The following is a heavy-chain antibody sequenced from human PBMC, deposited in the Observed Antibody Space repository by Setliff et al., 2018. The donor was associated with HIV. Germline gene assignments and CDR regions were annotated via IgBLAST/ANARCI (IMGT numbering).Heavy chain of an antibody. J-gene: IGHJ5*02. Sequence: LSLTCTVSGGSISSNNYYWGWIRQPPGKGLEWIASIYYSGSTYYNPSLKSRVTISVDTSKNQFSLKLSSVTAADTAVYYCARVSRGGSSPGWFDPWGQGTLVTVSS. CDR3: ARVSRGGSSPGWFDP. CDR1: GGSISSNNYY. D-gene: IGHD6-6*01. V-gene: IGHV4-39*07. CDR2: IYYSGST.